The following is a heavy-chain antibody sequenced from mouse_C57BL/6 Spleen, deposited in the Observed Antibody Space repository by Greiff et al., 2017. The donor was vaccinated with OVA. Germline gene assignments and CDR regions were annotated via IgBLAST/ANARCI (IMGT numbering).Heavy chain of an antibody. Sequence: VQLQQSGPELVKPGASVKISCKASGYAFSSSWMNWVKQRPGKGLEWIGRIYPGDGDTNYNGKFKGKATLTADKSSSTAYMQLSSLTSEDSAVYFCAREDYAWVAYWGQGTLVTVSA. CDR1: GYAFSSSW. V-gene: IGHV1-82*01. D-gene: IGHD2-4*01. CDR3: AREDYAWVAY. CDR2: IYPGDGDT. J-gene: IGHJ3*01.